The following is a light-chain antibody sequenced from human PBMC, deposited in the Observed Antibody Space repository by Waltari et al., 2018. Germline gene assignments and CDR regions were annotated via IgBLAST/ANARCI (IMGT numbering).Light chain of an antibody. Sequence: DIVMTQSPDSLSVSLGERATINYKSSQSVLYSSNNKNFLAWYQQKPGQTPKLLIYWASTRQSGVPARFSGSGSGTDFTLTISSLQAEDVAVYYCQQYYSTPWTFGQGTKVETK. J-gene: IGKJ1*01. CDR1: QSVLYSSNNKNF. CDR2: WAS. V-gene: IGKV4-1*01. CDR3: QQYYSTPWT.